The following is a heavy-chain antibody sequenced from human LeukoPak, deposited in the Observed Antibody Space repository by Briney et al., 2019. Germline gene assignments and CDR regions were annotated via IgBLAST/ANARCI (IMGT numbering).Heavy chain of an antibody. CDR1: GFIFKKYW. Sequence: GGSLRLSCVASGFIFKKYWMNWVRQAPGKGLEWVSVISGSGGSTYYADSVKGRFTISRDNSKNTLYLQVNSLRAEDTAVYYCAKDGVPAAISYYYYYYMDVWGKGTTVTVSS. CDR2: ISGSGGST. V-gene: IGHV3-23*01. J-gene: IGHJ6*03. CDR3: AKDGVPAAISYYYYYYMDV. D-gene: IGHD2-2*01.